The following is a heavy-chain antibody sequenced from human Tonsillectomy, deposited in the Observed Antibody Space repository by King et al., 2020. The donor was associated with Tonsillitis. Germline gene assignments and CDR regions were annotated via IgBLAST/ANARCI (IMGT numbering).Heavy chain of an antibody. Sequence: VQLQQWGAGLLKPSETLSLTCAVYGGSFSGYYWNWIRQPPGKGLEWIGEITHSGITNYNPSLKSRVTISVDTSKNQFSLKLSSVTAADTAVYYCARGDYHREFWGQGTLLTVSS. J-gene: IGHJ4*02. D-gene: IGHD3-22*01. CDR3: ARGDYHREF. V-gene: IGHV4-34*01. CDR1: GGSFSGYY. CDR2: ITHSGIT.